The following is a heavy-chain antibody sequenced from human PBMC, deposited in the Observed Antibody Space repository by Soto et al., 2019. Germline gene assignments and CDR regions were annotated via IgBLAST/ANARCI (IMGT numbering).Heavy chain of an antibody. V-gene: IGHV4-39*01. J-gene: IGHJ5*02. CDR2: IYYTGAT. CDR1: GGSISSYY. D-gene: IGHD3-10*01. Sequence: QLQLQESGPGQVKPSETLSLTCTVSGGSISSYYWSWIRQPPGQGLEWIGSIYYTGATYFNPSLKSRVTISVDTSKNQFSLKLSSVTAADTAVYYCARHQEFRWFDPWGQGTLVTVSS. CDR3: ARHQEFRWFDP.